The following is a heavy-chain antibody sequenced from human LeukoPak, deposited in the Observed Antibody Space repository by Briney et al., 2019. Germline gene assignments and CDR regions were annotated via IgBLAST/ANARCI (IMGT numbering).Heavy chain of an antibody. CDR3: AKGDIVVVVCWFDY. Sequence: GGSLRLSCAASGFTFSSYAMSWVRQAPGKGLDWVSVISGGGGSTYYADSVKGRFTISRENSKNTLYLQMNSLRAEDTAVYYCAKGDIVVVVCWFDYWGQGTLVTVSS. V-gene: IGHV3-23*01. CDR2: ISGGGGST. CDR1: GFTFSSYA. J-gene: IGHJ4*02. D-gene: IGHD2-2*01.